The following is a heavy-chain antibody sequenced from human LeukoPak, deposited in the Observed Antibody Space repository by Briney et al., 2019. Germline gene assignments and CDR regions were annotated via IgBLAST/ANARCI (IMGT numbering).Heavy chain of an antibody. CDR1: GGSISSGSYY. D-gene: IGHD6-19*01. CDR3: ARIMWLAYYYFDY. Sequence: SETLSLTCTVSGGSISSGSYYWGWIRQPPGKGLEWIGSIYYSGITYYNPSLRSRVTISVDTSKNQFSLKLNSVTAADTAVYYCARIMWLAYYYFDYWGRGTLVAVSS. J-gene: IGHJ4*02. CDR2: IYYSGIT. V-gene: IGHV4-39*01.